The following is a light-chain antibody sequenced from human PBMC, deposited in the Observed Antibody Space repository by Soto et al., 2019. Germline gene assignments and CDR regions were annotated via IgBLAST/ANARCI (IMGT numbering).Light chain of an antibody. Sequence: QSVLTQPPPASGTPGQRVTISCSGSSSNIGSNTVNWYQQLPGTAPKLLIYGNNHRPSGVPDRFSGSKSSTSASLAISGLQSEDEADYYCAAWDDSLDGPVFGGGTKVTVL. CDR1: SSNIGSNT. CDR2: GNN. CDR3: AAWDDSLDGPV. V-gene: IGLV1-44*01. J-gene: IGLJ3*02.